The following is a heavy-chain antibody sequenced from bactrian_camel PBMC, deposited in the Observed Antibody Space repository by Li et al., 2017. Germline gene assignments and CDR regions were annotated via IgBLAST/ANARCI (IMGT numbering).Heavy chain of an antibody. J-gene: IGHJ4*01. CDR1: GKTGHLSC. D-gene: IGHD2*01. V-gene: IGHV3S53*01. CDR2: IGGSGPT. CDR3: AADRLPSDCYSGAWLKGAGMEHTD. Sequence: HVQLVESGGGSVQAGGSLKLSCAASGKTGHLSCLGWFRQAPGKEREGVAVIGGSGPTGYADSVKGRFTITKDNAKNTLYLQMNSLKPEDTASYYCAADRLPSDCYSGAWLKGAGMEHTDWGQGTQVTVS.